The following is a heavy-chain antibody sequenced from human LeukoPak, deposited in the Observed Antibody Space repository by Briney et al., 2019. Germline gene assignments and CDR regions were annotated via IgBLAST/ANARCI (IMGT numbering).Heavy chain of an antibody. CDR1: GFTFSSYW. V-gene: IGHV3-7*01. CDR2: IKEDGSEK. CDR3: ARVRYRDV. Sequence: GGSLRLSCAVSGFTFSSYWMNWVRQAPGKGLEWVANIKEDGSEKNYVDSVKGRFTISRDNAKNSLYLQMNSLRAEDTAVYYCARVRYRDVWGKGTTVTVSS. J-gene: IGHJ6*03.